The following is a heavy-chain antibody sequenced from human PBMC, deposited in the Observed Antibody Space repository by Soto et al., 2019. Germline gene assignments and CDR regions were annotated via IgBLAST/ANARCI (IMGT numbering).Heavy chain of an antibody. Sequence: QVQLQESGPGLVKPSETLSLTCTVSGGSINSYYWSWIRQPPGKGLEWIGYIYYSGSTNYNPSLKSRITISADTSKNQFSLKLSSVTAADTAVYYCARHISSGTNIAAIRSFDPWGQGTLVIVSS. CDR2: IYYSGST. CDR1: GGSINSYY. J-gene: IGHJ5*02. CDR3: ARHISSGTNIAAIRSFDP. D-gene: IGHD1-7*01. V-gene: IGHV4-59*08.